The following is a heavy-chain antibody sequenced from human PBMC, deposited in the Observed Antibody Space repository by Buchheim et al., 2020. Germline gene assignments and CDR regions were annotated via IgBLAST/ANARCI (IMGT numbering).Heavy chain of an antibody. CDR1: GFTFSSYA. CDR3: AKGITATDSIGMDV. Sequence: EVQLLESGGGLVQPGGSLRLSCAASGFTFSSYAMSWVRQAPGKGLEWVSGISGSGSNRFYTDSVKGRFTVSRDNSKNTLFLQMNSLRAEDTAVYYCAKGITATDSIGMDVWGQGT. CDR2: ISGSGSNR. V-gene: IGHV3-23*01. D-gene: IGHD1-7*01. J-gene: IGHJ6*02.